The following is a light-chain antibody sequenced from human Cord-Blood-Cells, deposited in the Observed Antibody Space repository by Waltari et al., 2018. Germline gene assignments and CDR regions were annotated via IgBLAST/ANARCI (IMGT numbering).Light chain of an antibody. CDR3: QQSYNTPLT. J-gene: IGKJ4*01. CDR2: AAS. V-gene: IGKV1-39*01. CDR1: QSISSY. Sequence: IQITQSPSSLSASVGDRVTITCRASQSISSYLNWYQQKPGKAPKLLIYAASSLQSGIPSRFSGSGFGTDFTLTISSLQPEDFATYYCQQSYNTPLTFGRGTKVEIK.